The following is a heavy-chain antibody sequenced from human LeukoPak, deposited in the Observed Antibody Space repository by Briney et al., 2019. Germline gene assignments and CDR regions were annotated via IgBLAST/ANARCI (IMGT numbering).Heavy chain of an antibody. V-gene: IGHV3-21*01. CDR3: ARDSKVVRGYYYGMDV. D-gene: IGHD2-2*01. J-gene: IGHJ6*02. Sequence: GGSLRLSCAASGFTFSSYSMNWVRQAPGKGLEWVSSISSSSGYIYYADSVKGRFTISRDNAKNSLYLQMNSLRAEDTAVYYCARDSKVVRGYYYGMDVWGQGTTVTVSS. CDR2: ISSSSGYI. CDR1: GFTFSSYS.